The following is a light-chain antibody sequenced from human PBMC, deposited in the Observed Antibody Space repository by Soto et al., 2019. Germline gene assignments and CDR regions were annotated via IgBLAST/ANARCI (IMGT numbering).Light chain of an antibody. CDR1: ESVRSN. J-gene: IGKJ4*01. Sequence: EIVMTQSPATLSVPPGDRATLSCRASESVRSNLAWYQQKPGQAPRLLIYGASIRAADIPARFSGSGSGTEFTLTISSLQSEDFAVYYCQQYNNWPLTFGGGTKVEIK. CDR3: QQYNNWPLT. CDR2: GAS. V-gene: IGKV3-15*01.